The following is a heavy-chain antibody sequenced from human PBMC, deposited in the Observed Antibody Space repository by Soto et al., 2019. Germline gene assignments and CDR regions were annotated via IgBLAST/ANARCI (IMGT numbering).Heavy chain of an antibody. V-gene: IGHV3-23*01. Sequence: EVQLLESGGGLVQPGGSLRLSCAASGFTFSSYAMSWVRQAPGKGLEWVSAISGSGGSTYYADSVKGRFTISRDNSKNTLYLQMNSLRAEETAVYDCANLGPAGYSSSWFGYFDLWGRGTLVTVSS. CDR3: ANLGPAGYSSSWFGYFDL. J-gene: IGHJ2*01. CDR1: GFTFSSYA. CDR2: ISGSGGST. D-gene: IGHD6-13*01.